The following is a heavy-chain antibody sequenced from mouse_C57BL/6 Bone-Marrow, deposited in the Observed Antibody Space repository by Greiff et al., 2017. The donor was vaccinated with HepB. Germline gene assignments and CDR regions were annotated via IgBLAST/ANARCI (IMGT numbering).Heavy chain of an antibody. CDR1: GYTFTNYW. CDR3: AREAITTVVYWYFDV. J-gene: IGHJ1*03. Sequence: QVHVKQSGAELVRPGTSVKMSCKASGYTFTNYWIGWAKQRPGHGLEWIGDIYPGGGYTNYNEKFKGKATLTADKSSSTAYMQFSSLTSEDSAIYYCAREAITTVVYWYFDVWGTGTTVTVSS. V-gene: IGHV1-63*01. CDR2: IYPGGGYT. D-gene: IGHD1-1*01.